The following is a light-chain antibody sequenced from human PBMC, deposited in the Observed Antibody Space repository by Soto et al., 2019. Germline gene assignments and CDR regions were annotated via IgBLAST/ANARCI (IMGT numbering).Light chain of an antibody. Sequence: DIQMTQSPSSLSASVGDRVTITCRASQSISSSLNWYQQKPGKAPKLLIYAASSLQSGVPSRFSGGGSGTNITLTISSLQPKEFATYYCQQSYSTTWTFGEGTKVEIK. J-gene: IGKJ1*01. V-gene: IGKV1-39*01. CDR1: QSISSS. CDR2: AAS. CDR3: QQSYSTTWT.